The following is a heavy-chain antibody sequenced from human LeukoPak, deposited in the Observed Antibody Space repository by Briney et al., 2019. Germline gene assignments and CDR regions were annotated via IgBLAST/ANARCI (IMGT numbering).Heavy chain of an antibody. V-gene: IGHV4-59*11. J-gene: IGHJ4*02. CDR1: GGSISSHY. D-gene: IGHD3-3*01. Sequence: SETLSLTCTVSGGSISSHYWSWIRQPPGKGLEWIGYIYYSGSTNYNPSLKSRVTISVDTSKNQFSLKLSSVIAADTAVYYCARVLGDFWSGYNQGGFDYWGQGTLVTVSS. CDR3: ARVLGDFWSGYNQGGFDY. CDR2: IYYSGST.